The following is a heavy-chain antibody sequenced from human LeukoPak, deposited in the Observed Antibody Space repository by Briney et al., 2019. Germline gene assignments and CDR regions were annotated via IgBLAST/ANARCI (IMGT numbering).Heavy chain of an antibody. CDR2: IYYSGST. D-gene: IGHD3-10*01. J-gene: IGHJ6*02. Sequence: SETLSLTRTVSGGSISSYYWSWIRQPPGKGLKWIGYIYYSGSTNYNPSLKSRVTISVDTSKNQFSLKLSSVTAADTAVYYCARQVWDYYGSGSYRRAFYYYGMDVWGQGTTVTVSS. V-gene: IGHV4-59*08. CDR1: GGSISSYY. CDR3: ARQVWDYYGSGSYRRAFYYYGMDV.